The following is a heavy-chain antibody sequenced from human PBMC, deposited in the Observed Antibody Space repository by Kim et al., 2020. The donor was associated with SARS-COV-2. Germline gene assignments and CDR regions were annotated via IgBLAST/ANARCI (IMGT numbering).Heavy chain of an antibody. Sequence: GGSLRLSCAASGFTFSSYGMHWVRQAPGKGLEWVAVISYDGSNKYYADSVKGRFTISRDNSKNTLYLQMNSLRAEDTAVYYCAKEKVAGNYYYYGMDVWGQGTTVTVSS. CDR1: GFTFSSYG. J-gene: IGHJ6*02. CDR3: AKEKVAGNYYYYGMDV. V-gene: IGHV3-30*18. CDR2: ISYDGSNK. D-gene: IGHD6-19*01.